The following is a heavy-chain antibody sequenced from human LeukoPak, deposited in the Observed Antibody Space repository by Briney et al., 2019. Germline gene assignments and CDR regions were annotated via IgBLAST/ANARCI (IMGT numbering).Heavy chain of an antibody. CDR2: ISLDGSNK. CDR3: AKPTYGEEIFDY. CDR1: GFTFSRYG. V-gene: IGHV3-30*18. J-gene: IGHJ4*02. Sequence: GRSHRLSCAASGFTFSRYGMHWVRQAPGKGLEWVAFISLDGSNKYYADSVKGRFTISRDNSMNTLYLQMNSLRAEDTAVYYCAKPTYGEEIFDYWGQGTLVTVSS. D-gene: IGHD3-3*01.